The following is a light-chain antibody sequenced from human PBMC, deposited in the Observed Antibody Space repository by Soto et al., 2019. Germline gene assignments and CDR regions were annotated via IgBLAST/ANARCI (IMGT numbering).Light chain of an antibody. J-gene: IGLJ1*01. V-gene: IGLV2-14*01. CDR3: SSYTSSSTDV. CDR2: EVS. CDR1: SSDVGGYNY. Sequence: QSALTQPASVSGSPGQSITISCTGTSSDVGGYNYVSWYQQHPGKAPKLMIYEVSYRPSAVSNRFSGSKSGNTASLTISGLQAEDEADYYCSSYTSSSTDVFGTGTKLTVL.